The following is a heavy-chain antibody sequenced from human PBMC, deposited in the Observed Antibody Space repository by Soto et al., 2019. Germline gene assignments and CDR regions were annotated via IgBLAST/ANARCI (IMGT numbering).Heavy chain of an antibody. CDR2: IWYDGSKK. D-gene: IGHD3-22*01. CDR1: GFTFSSYG. V-gene: IGHV3-33*01. CDR3: ARDHHYYDSSGYRAYGMDV. J-gene: IGHJ6*02. Sequence: QVQLVESGGGVVQPGRSLRLSCAASGFTFSSYGMHWVRQAPGKGLEWVSVIWYDGSKKYYADSVKGRVTISRDNPKNTLYLQMNSLTVEETAVYYCARDHHYYDSSGYRAYGMDVWGQGTTVTVSS.